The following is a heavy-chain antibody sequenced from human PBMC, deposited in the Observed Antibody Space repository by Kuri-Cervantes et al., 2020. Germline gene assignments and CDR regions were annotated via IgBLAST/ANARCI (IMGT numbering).Heavy chain of an antibody. J-gene: IGHJ5*02. D-gene: IGHD2-8*01. CDR1: GGSINSGGYY. Sequence: LRLSCTVSGGSINSGGYYWSWIRQHPGKGLEWIGYIYYSGSTYYNPSLKSRVTISVDTSKSRFSLKLSSVTAADTAVYYCARDGGYATRSWFDPWGQGTLVTVSS. CDR3: ARDGGYATRSWFDP. CDR2: IYYSGST. V-gene: IGHV4-31*03.